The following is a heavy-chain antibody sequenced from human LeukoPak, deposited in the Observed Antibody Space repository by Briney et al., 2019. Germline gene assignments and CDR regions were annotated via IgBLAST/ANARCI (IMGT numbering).Heavy chain of an antibody. J-gene: IGHJ5*02. CDR2: INHSGST. V-gene: IGHV4-34*01. Sequence: GSLRLSCAASGFTFSSYWMSWVRQAPGKGLEWIGEINHSGSTNYNPSLKSRVTISVDTSKNQFSLKLSSVTAADTAVYYCAKDPHPHYYDSSGREPGDWFDPWGQGTLVTVSS. CDR3: AKDPHPHYYDSSGREPGDWFDP. D-gene: IGHD3-22*01. CDR1: GFTFSSYW.